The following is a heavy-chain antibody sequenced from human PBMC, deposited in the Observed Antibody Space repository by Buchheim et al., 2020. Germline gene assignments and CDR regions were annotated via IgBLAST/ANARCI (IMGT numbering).Heavy chain of an antibody. Sequence: QVQLVQSGAEVKKPGASVKVSCKASGYTFTSYDINWVRQATGQGLEWMGWMNPNSGNTGYAQKFQDRVTMTRNTSISTAYMKLSSLRSEDTAEYYGAREDSGSYYGYHYYYMDVWGRETT. CDR3: AREDSGSYYGYHYYYMDV. CDR2: MNPNSGNT. CDR1: GYTFTSYD. V-gene: IGHV1-8*01. J-gene: IGHJ6*03. D-gene: IGHD1-26*01.